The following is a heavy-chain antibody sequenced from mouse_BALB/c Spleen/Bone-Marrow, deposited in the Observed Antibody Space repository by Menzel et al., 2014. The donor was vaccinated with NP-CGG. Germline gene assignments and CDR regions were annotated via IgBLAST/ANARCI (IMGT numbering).Heavy chain of an antibody. Sequence: QVQLQQSGAELVKPGASVKLSCKSSGYTFTSYYMYWVKQRPGQGLEWIGGINPSNGGTNFNEKFKSKATLTVDKSSSTAYMQISSLASEDSGVYYCTREGTFFAYWGQGTLVTVSA. CDR3: TREGTFFAY. CDR1: GYTFTSYY. D-gene: IGHD3-3*01. J-gene: IGHJ3*01. CDR2: INPSNGGT. V-gene: IGHV1S81*02.